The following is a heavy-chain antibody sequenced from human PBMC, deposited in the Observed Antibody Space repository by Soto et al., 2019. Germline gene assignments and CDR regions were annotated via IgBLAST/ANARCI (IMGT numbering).Heavy chain of an antibody. V-gene: IGHV4-39*01. Sequence: SETLSLTCTVSGRSINSSSYYWGWIRQPPGKGLEWIGSIYYSGSTYYNPSLKSRVTISVDTSKNQFSLKLSSVTAADTAVYYCARRMVRGVISSIYYYMDVWGKGTTVTVSS. CDR3: ARRMVRGVISSIYYYMDV. CDR1: GRSINSSSYY. CDR2: IYYSGST. D-gene: IGHD3-10*01. J-gene: IGHJ6*03.